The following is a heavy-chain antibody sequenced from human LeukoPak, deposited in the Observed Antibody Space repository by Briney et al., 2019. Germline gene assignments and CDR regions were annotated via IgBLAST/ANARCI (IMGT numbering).Heavy chain of an antibody. Sequence: SGTLSLTCAVSGGSISSSNWWSWVRQPPGKGLEWIGEIYHSGSTNYNPSLKSRVTISVDKSKNQFSLKLSSVTAADTAVYYCARVGVVVPAAMSLGYWGQGTLVTVSS. D-gene: IGHD2-2*01. CDR3: ARVGVVVPAAMSLGY. J-gene: IGHJ4*02. CDR2: IYHSGST. V-gene: IGHV4-4*02. CDR1: GGSISSSNW.